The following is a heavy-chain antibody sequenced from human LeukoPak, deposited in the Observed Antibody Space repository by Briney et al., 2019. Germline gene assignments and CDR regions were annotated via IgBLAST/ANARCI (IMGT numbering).Heavy chain of an antibody. CDR2: IYSGGST. Sequence: PGGSLRLSCAASGFTVSSNYMSWVRQAPGKGLEWVSVIYSGGSTYYADSVKGRFTISRDNSKNTLYLQMNSLRAEDTAVYYCARDAVTIFGVVGYFDYWGQGTLVTVFS. V-gene: IGHV3-66*02. D-gene: IGHD3-3*01. CDR3: ARDAVTIFGVVGYFDY. J-gene: IGHJ4*02. CDR1: GFTVSSNY.